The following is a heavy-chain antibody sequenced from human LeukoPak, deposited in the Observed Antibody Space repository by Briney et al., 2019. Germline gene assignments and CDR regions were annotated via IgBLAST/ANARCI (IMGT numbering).Heavy chain of an antibody. Sequence: SETLSLTCAVYGGSFSGYYWSWIRQPPGKGLEWIGEINHSGSTNYNPSLKSRVTISVDTSKNQFSLKLSSVTAADTAVYYCARVAFAATTTHFDYWGQGTLVTVSS. D-gene: IGHD1-26*01. V-gene: IGHV4-34*01. CDR1: GGSFSGYY. J-gene: IGHJ4*02. CDR3: ARVAFAATTTHFDY. CDR2: INHSGST.